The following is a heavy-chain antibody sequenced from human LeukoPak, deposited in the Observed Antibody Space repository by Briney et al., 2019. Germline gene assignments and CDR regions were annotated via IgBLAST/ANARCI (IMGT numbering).Heavy chain of an antibody. V-gene: IGHV1-2*02. CDR3: ASVVATGGY. CDR1: GYTFTGYY. D-gene: IGHD5-12*01. Sequence: ASVKVPCKASGYTFTGYYMHWVRQAPGQGLEWMGLINPNSGDTNYAQNFQGRVTMTRDTSINTAYMELSRLRSDDTAVYYCASVVATGGYWGQGTLVTVSS. J-gene: IGHJ4*02. CDR2: INPNSGDT.